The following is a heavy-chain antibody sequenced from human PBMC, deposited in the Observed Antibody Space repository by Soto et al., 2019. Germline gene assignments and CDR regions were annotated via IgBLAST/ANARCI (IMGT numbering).Heavy chain of an antibody. V-gene: IGHV1-2*02. CDR3: ARGAVRRGNVGS. CDR1: GDTFTGYY. J-gene: IGHJ4*02. CDR2: INPNTGVT. Sequence: QVQLVQSGAEVMKPGASVKVSCKASGDTFTGYYIHWVRQSPGQGLACKGCINPNTGVTPFALSFQGRVTMTRDTAITTACLELSRLSADDTAVYFCARGAVRRGNVGSWGQGTLVTVST. D-gene: IGHD1-1*01.